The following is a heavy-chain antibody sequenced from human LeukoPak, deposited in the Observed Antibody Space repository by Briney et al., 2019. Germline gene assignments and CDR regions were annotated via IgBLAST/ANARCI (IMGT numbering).Heavy chain of an antibody. CDR2: IYYSGST. Sequence: SETLSLTCTVSGGSISSYYWGWIRQPPGKGLEWIGSIYYSGSTYYNPSLKSRVTISVDTSKNQFSLKLNSVTAADTAVYYCARSIEDIVVVVTTNDYYFYMDVWGKGTTVTVSS. J-gene: IGHJ6*03. V-gene: IGHV4-39*01. CDR1: GGSISSYY. CDR3: ARSIEDIVVVVTTNDYYFYMDV. D-gene: IGHD2-15*01.